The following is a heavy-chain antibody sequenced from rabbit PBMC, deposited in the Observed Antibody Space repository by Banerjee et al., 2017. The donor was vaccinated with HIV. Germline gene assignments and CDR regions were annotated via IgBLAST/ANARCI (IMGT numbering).Heavy chain of an antibody. J-gene: IGHJ4*01. CDR3: ARDSDSNDYNWIFNL. Sequence: QQQLEESGGGLVKPGGTLTLTCKASGIDFSSYYYMCWVRQAPGKGLEWIACIYTGSSGTTYYASWAKGRFTISKTSSTTVTLQMTSLTAADTATYFCARDSDSNDYNWIFNLWGPGTLVTVS. CDR2: IYTGSSGTT. CDR1: GIDFSSYYY. V-gene: IGHV1S45*01. D-gene: IGHD6-1*01.